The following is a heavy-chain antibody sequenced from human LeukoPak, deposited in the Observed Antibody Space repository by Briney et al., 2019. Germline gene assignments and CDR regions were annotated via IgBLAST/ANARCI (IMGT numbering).Heavy chain of an antibody. CDR1: GYTFTSYG. CDR3: AVETGTTVDY. V-gene: IGHV1-18*01. D-gene: IGHD1-7*01. CDR2: ISAYNGNT. J-gene: IGHJ4*02. Sequence: ASVKVSRKASGYTFTSYGISGVRQAPGQGLEWMGWISAYNGNTNYAQKLQGRVTMTTDTSTSTAYMELRSLRSDDTAVYYCAVETGTTVDYWGQGTLVTVSS.